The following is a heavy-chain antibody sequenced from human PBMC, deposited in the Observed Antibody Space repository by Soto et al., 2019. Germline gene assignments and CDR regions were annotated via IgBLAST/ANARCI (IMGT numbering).Heavy chain of an antibody. CDR1: GGTYSSYT. CDR2: IIPILGIA. V-gene: IGHV1-69*02. J-gene: IGHJ3*02. CDR3: ASMTTVTTGNLYDAFDI. D-gene: IGHD4-17*01. Sequence: GASVKVSCKASGGTYSSYTISWVRQAPGQGLEWMGRIIPILGIANYAQKFQGRVTITADKSTSTAYMELSSLRSEDTAVYYCASMTTVTTGNLYDAFDIWGQGTMVTVSS.